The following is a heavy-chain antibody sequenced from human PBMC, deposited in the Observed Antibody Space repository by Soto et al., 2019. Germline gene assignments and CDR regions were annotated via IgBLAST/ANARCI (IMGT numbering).Heavy chain of an antibody. J-gene: IGHJ6*02. CDR2: ISAYNGDT. V-gene: IGHV1-18*01. Sequence: QVQLVQSGAEVKKPGASVKVSCKASGYTFTSYGISWVRQAPGQGLEWMGWISAYNGDTRYAQKVQGRATMTTDTSTSTPYMELSRLRSDDTAVYYCAFYIPNDCNAYGMDVWGQGTKVTVSS. D-gene: IGHD2-21*02. CDR1: GYTFTSYG. CDR3: AFYIPNDCNAYGMDV.